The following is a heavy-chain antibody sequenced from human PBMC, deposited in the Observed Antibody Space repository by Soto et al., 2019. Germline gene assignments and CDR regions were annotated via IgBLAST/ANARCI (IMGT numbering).Heavy chain of an antibody. V-gene: IGHV1-69*06. CDR1: GGTFSTDA. CDR2: IIPMFGTP. D-gene: IGHD6-19*01. Sequence: QVQLVQSGAEVRKPGSSVKVSCKASGGTFSTDAISWVRQAPGQGLGGMGGIIPMFGTPNYAQKFQGKVTIDADKSTSTVYMELSSLRSEDTAVYFCERGIRYSSGWDFDYWGQGTLVTVSS. J-gene: IGHJ4*02. CDR3: ERGIRYSSGWDFDY.